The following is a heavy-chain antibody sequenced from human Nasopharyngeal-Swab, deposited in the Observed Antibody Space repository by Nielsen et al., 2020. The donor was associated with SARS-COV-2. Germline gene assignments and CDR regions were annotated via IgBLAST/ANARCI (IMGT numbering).Heavy chain of an antibody. Sequence: GGSLRLSCAASGFTFSSYSMNWVRQAPGKGLEWVSSISSSSSYIYYADSVKGRFTISRDNAKNSLYLQMYSLRAEDTAVYYCARARAPAWGDFWSGNYYYYYGMDVWGQGTTVTVSS. CDR1: GFTFSSYS. V-gene: IGHV3-21*01. D-gene: IGHD3-3*01. CDR3: ARARAPAWGDFWSGNYYYYYGMDV. J-gene: IGHJ6*02. CDR2: ISSSSSYI.